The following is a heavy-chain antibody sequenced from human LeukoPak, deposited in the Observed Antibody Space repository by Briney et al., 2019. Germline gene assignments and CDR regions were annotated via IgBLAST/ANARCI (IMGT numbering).Heavy chain of an antibody. Sequence: GGSLRLSCAASELTVSSNYMSWVRQAPGKGLEWVSVIYSGGSTYYADSVKGRFIISRDNSRNRLYLQMNSLRAEDTAMYHCARGGTPGYSTGWIDHWGQGTLATVSS. CDR1: ELTVSSNY. D-gene: IGHD6-19*01. CDR2: IYSGGST. J-gene: IGHJ4*02. V-gene: IGHV3-53*05. CDR3: ARGGTPGYSTGWIDH.